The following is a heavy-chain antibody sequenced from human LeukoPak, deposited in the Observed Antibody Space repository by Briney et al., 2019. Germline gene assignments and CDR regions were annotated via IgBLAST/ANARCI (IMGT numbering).Heavy chain of an antibody. CDR1: GGSFSGYY. D-gene: IGHD3-3*01. J-gene: IGHJ5*02. Sequence: SETLSLTCAVYGGSFSGYYWSWIRQPPGKGLEWIGEINHSGSTNYNPSPRSRVTISVDTSKNQFSLKLSSVTAADTAVYYCARLTGLRSPFDPWGQGTLVTVSS. CDR3: ARLTGLRSPFDP. CDR2: INHSGST. V-gene: IGHV4-34*01.